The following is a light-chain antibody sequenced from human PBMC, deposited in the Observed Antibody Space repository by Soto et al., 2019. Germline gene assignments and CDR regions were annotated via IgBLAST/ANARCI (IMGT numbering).Light chain of an antibody. Sequence: ESVLTQSPATLSLSPGERATLSCRASPSVTNFLAWYQQKPGQAPRLLIYGTFNRATGIPARFSGSGSGTDFTLTISRLEPEDFAVYYCQQYGSSPRTFGQGTKVDIK. J-gene: IGKJ1*01. CDR3: QQYGSSPRT. V-gene: IGKV3-20*01. CDR1: PSVTNF. CDR2: GTF.